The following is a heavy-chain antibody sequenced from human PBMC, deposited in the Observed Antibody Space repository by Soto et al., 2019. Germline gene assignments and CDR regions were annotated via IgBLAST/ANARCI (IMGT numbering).Heavy chain of an antibody. CDR1: GGTFGSYA. CDR2: IIPIFSTP. Sequence: QVQLVQSGAEVKKPGSSVKVSCKTSGGTFGSYAISWVRQAPGQGLEWMGGIIPIFSTPNYAQKFQGRVTITADEATRTAYMELSSRRSEDTAVYYCARPIQYYFDTSAQSAWFDPWGQGTLVTVSS. CDR3: ARPIQYYFDTSAQSAWFDP. J-gene: IGHJ5*02. D-gene: IGHD3-22*01. V-gene: IGHV1-69*12.